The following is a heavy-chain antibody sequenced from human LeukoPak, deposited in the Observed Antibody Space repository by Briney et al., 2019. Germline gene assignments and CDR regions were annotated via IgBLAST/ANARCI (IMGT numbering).Heavy chain of an antibody. J-gene: IGHJ4*02. V-gene: IGHV3-20*04. CDR1: GFTFDDYG. Sequence: GGSLRLSCAASGFTFDDYGMSWVRQAPGKGLEWVSGINWNGGSTGYADSVKGRFTISRDNAKNSLYLQMNSLRAEDTAVYYCAKDGDYDILTGYHYFDYWGQGTLVTVSS. CDR3: AKDGDYDILTGYHYFDY. D-gene: IGHD3-9*01. CDR2: INWNGGST.